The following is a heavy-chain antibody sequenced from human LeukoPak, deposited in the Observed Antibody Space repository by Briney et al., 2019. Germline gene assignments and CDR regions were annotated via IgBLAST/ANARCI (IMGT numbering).Heavy chain of an antibody. J-gene: IGHJ4*02. Sequence: ASLKGSCTASGYTRTDSYMHWVRQAPRQGLEWMGRINPNSGGTNYAQKFQGRVNMTRDTSSSTVYMELSRLRSGDTAVYYCARVGYYESSGYYEYWGQGTLVTVSS. CDR1: GYTRTDSY. CDR2: INPNSGGT. CDR3: ARVGYYESSGYYEY. V-gene: IGHV1-2*06. D-gene: IGHD3-22*01.